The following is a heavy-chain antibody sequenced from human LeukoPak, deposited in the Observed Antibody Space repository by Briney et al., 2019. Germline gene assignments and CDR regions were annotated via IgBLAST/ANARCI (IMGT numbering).Heavy chain of an antibody. D-gene: IGHD3-3*01. J-gene: IGHJ6*02. CDR1: GGTFSSYA. CDR2: IIPIFGTA. V-gene: IGHV1-69*01. Sequence: SVKVSCKASGGTFSSYAISWVRQAPGQGLEWMGGIIPIFGTASYAQKFQGRVTITADESTSTAYMELSSLRSEDTAVYYCARDQGITIFGVDGYNSYGMDVWGQGTTVTVSS. CDR3: ARDQGITIFGVDGYNSYGMDV.